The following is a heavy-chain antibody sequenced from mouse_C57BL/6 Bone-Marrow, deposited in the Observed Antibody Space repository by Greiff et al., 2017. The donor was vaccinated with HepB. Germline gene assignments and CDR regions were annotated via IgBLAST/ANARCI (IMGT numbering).Heavy chain of an antibody. CDR2: IYPRSGNT. J-gene: IGHJ1*03. D-gene: IGHD1-1*01. CDR3: ARNFHYYGSSYWYFDV. V-gene: IGHV1-81*01. CDR1: GYTFTSYG. Sequence: VQLQQSGAELARPGASVKLSCKASGYTFTSYGISWVKQRTGQGLEWIGEIYPRSGNTYYNEKFKGKATLTADKSSSTAYMELRSLTSEDSAVYFCARNFHYYGSSYWYFDVWGTGTTVTVSS.